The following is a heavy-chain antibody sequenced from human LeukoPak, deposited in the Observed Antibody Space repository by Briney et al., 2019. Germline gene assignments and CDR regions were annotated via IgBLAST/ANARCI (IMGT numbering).Heavy chain of an antibody. Sequence: GASVKVSCKSSGFTFTDHYIHWVRQGPGQGLEWMGYIGPHSTFTSSPQEFQGRVTMTRDASMSTAYMELTRLTSGDTAVYYCVREGEGPLSKDFDYWGQGTLVTVSS. D-gene: IGHD2/OR15-2a*01. CDR1: GFTFTDHY. CDR3: VREGEGPLSKDFDY. CDR2: IGPHSTFT. J-gene: IGHJ4*02. V-gene: IGHV1-2*02.